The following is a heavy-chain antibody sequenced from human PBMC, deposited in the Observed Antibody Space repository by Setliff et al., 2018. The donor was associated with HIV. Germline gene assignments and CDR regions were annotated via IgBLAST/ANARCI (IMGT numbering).Heavy chain of an antibody. CDR2: ISASSVNT. CDR1: GYTFINYH. V-gene: IGHV1-18*01. J-gene: IGHJ6*03. CDR3: ARVPVSNYYYYMDV. Sequence: EASVNVSCKASGYTFINYHITWVRQAPGQGLEWVGSISASSVNTNYTQGRVTMTTDISTSTAYMELRSLRSADSAVYYCARVPVSNYYYYMDVWGKGTTVTVSS.